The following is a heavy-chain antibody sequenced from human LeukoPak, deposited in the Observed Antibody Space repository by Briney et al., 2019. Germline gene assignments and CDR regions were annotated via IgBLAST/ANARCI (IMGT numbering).Heavy chain of an antibody. V-gene: IGHV3-30*01. J-gene: IGHJ4*02. CDR2: ISYDGSNK. CDR3: ARGIDY. CDR1: GFTFSSYA. Sequence: GGSLRLSCAASGFTFSSYAMHWVRQAPGKGLEWVAVISYDGSNKYYADSVKGRFTISRDNSKNTLYLQMNSLRAEDTAVYYCARGIDYWGQGTLVTVSS.